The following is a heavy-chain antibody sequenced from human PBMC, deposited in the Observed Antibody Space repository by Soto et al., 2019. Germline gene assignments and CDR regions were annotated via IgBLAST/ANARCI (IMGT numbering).Heavy chain of an antibody. CDR2: IIPIFGTA. Sequence: ASVKVSCKASGDTFRSYAISWVRQDHEQGLEWMGGIIPIFGTANYAQKFQGRVTITADESTSTAYMELSSLRSEDTAVYYCARGRLPSYCGGDCYAGLDVWVQGTTVTVSS. CDR1: GDTFRSYA. CDR3: ARGRLPSYCGGDCYAGLDV. V-gene: IGHV1-69*13. D-gene: IGHD2-21*02. J-gene: IGHJ6*02.